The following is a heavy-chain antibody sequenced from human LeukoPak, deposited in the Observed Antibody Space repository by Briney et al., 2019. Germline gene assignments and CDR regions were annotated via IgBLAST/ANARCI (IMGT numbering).Heavy chain of an antibody. Sequence: SVKVSCKASGGTFSSYAISWVRQAPGQGLEWMGGIIPIFGTANYAQKFQGRVTITADKSTSTAYMELSSLRSEDTAVYYCARDKYDFWSGYSPVIDYWGQGTLVTVSS. D-gene: IGHD3-3*01. CDR1: GGTFSSYA. V-gene: IGHV1-69*06. CDR3: ARDKYDFWSGYSPVIDY. J-gene: IGHJ4*02. CDR2: IIPIFGTA.